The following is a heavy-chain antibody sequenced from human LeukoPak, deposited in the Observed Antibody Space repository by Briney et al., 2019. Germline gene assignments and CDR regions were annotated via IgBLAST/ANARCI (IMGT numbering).Heavy chain of an antibody. CDR2: IYTSGST. Sequence: SETLSLTCTVSGGSISSYYWSWIRQPAGNGLEWIGRIYTSGSTNYNPSPKSRVTMSVDTSKNQFSLKLSSVTAADTAVYYCARRMATIRAFDIWGQGTMVTVSS. CDR3: ARRMATIRAFDI. CDR1: GGSISSYY. D-gene: IGHD5-24*01. J-gene: IGHJ3*02. V-gene: IGHV4-4*07.